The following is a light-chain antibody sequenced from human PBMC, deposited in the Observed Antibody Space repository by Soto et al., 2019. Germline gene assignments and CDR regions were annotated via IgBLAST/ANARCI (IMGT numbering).Light chain of an antibody. V-gene: IGLV2-14*01. J-gene: IGLJ1*01. CDR3: SSYTSSSPYV. CDR2: EVT. Sequence: QSVLTQPASVSGSPGQSITISCTGTSSDVGGYKYVSWYQQHPGKAPKLMIYEVTNRPSGVSNRFSGSKSGNTASLTISGLQAEDEADYYCSSYTSSSPYVFGTGTKVTVL. CDR1: SSDVGGYKY.